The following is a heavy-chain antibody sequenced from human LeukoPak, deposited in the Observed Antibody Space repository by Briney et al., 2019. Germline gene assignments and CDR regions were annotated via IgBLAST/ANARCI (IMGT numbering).Heavy chain of an antibody. J-gene: IGHJ4*02. D-gene: IGHD2-8*01. V-gene: IGHV1-2*06. Sequence: ASVKVSCNACGYTFTDYYMHWVRQAPGQGLEWMGRIKPNSGDTNYAQKLQGRVTMTRDTSINTAYIELSRLKSDDTAVYYCARRVQTTGVFDYWGQGTLVTVSS. CDR1: GYTFTDYY. CDR2: IKPNSGDT. CDR3: ARRVQTTGVFDY.